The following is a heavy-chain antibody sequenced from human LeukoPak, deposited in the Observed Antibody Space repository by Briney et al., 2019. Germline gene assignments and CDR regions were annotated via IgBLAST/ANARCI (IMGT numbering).Heavy chain of an antibody. CDR2: LNPHSGNT. Sequence: ASVKVSCKASGYTFTNYDINWVRQATGQGLEWMGWLNPHSGNTGYAQKFQGRVTMTRNTSISTAYMELSSLRSDDTAVYYCARRIISDYWGQGSLVTVSS. CDR3: ARRIISDY. D-gene: IGHD3-10*01. V-gene: IGHV1-8*01. J-gene: IGHJ4*02. CDR1: GYTFTNYD.